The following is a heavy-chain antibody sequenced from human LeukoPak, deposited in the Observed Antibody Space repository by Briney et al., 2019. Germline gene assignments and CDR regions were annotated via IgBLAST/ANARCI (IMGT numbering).Heavy chain of an antibody. V-gene: IGHV4-59*12. CDR3: ARVSYNDYGRPNWFDP. CDR2: IYYSGST. J-gene: IGHJ5*02. Sequence: SETLSLTCTVSGGSISSYYWSWIRQPAGKGLEWIGNIYYSGSTYYNLSLKSRVTISVDTSKNQFSLKLSSVTAAATAVYYCARVSYNDYGRPNWFDPWGRGTLVTVSS. D-gene: IGHD4-17*01. CDR1: GGSISSYY.